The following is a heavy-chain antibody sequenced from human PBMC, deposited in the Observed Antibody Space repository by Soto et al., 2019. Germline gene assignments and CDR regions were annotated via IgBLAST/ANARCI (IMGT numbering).Heavy chain of an antibody. J-gene: IGHJ4*02. V-gene: IGHV3-33*01. D-gene: IGHD2-15*01. CDR1: GFTFSSYG. CDR2: IWHDGGDK. CDR3: ARDGGANPGFGKGY. Sequence: AGSLRLSCAASGFTFSSYGMHWVRQAPGKGLEWVAFIWHDGGDKFYAESVKGRFTISRDNSKNTLYLQMTSLSAEDTAMYYCARDGGANPGFGKGYWGQGTLVTVFS.